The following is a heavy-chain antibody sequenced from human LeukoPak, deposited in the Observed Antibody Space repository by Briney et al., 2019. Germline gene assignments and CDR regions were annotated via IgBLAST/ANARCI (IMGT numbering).Heavy chain of an antibody. V-gene: IGHV1-24*01. CDR1: GYTLTQLS. CDR2: FDVEDGEI. D-gene: IGHD6-19*01. CDR3: ASSKPQWLVPSYYYYMDV. Sequence: ASVKVSCKVSGYTLTQLSVHWVRQAPGKGLEWMGGFDVEDGEIIYAQKFQGRVTMTEDTSTDTAYMELSSLRSEDTAVYYCASSKPQWLVPSYYYYMDVWGKGTTVTVSS. J-gene: IGHJ6*03.